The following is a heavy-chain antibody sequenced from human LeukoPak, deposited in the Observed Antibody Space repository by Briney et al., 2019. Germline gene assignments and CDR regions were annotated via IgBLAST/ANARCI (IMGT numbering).Heavy chain of an antibody. J-gene: IGHJ4*02. D-gene: IGHD3-22*01. V-gene: IGHV1-69*04. Sequence: SVKVSCKASGGTFSSYAISWVRQAPGQGLEWMGRIIPILGIANYAQKFQGRVTITADKSTSTAYMELSSLRSEDTAAYYCARVVKGYDSSGYPLYYFDYWGQGTLVTVSS. CDR3: ARVVKGYDSSGYPLYYFDY. CDR1: GGTFSSYA. CDR2: IIPILGIA.